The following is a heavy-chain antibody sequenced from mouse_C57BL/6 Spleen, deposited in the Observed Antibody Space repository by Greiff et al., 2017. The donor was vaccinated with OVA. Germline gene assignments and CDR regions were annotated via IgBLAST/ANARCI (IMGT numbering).Heavy chain of an antibody. D-gene: IGHD1-1*01. CDR2: IYPGDGDT. V-gene: IGHV1-82*01. CDR3: AREDGSSPDY. Sequence: QVQLQQSGPELVKPGASVKISCKASGYAFSSSWMNWVKQRPGKGLEWIGRIYPGDGDTNYNGKFKGKATLTADKASSTAYMQLSSLTSEDSAAYFCAREDGSSPDYWGQGTTLTVSS. CDR1: GYAFSSSW. J-gene: IGHJ2*01.